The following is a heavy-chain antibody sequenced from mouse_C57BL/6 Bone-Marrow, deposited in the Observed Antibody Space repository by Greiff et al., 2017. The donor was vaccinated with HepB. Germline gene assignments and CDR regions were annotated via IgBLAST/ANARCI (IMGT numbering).Heavy chain of an antibody. CDR2: IDPSDSYT. D-gene: IGHD2-1*01. CDR1: GYTFTSYW. V-gene: IGHV1-69*01. CDR3: ARGRGNYEKSRYVDD. Sequence: QVQLQQPGAELVMPGASVKLSCKASGYTFTSYWMHWVKQRPGQGLEWIGEIDPSDSYTNYNQKFKGKSTLTVDKSSSTAYMQLSSLTSEDSAVYDCARGRGNYEKSRYVDDWGQGTTLTVSS. J-gene: IGHJ2*01.